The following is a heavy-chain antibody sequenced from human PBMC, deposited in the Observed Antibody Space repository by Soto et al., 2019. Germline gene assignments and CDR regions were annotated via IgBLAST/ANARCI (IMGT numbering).Heavy chain of an antibody. CDR3: ARDGYRDSSSWSYYYYYGMDV. CDR2: INAGNGNT. D-gene: IGHD6-13*01. CDR1: GYTFTSYA. Sequence: GASVKVSCKASGYTFTSYAIHWVRQAPGQRLEWMGWINAGNGNTKYSQKFQDRVTITRDTSASTAYMELSSLRSEDTAVYYCARDGYRDSSSWSYYYYYGMDVWGQGTTVTVSS. J-gene: IGHJ6*02. V-gene: IGHV1-3*01.